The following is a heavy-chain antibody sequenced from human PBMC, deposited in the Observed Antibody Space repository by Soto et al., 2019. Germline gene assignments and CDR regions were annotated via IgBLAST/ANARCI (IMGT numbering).Heavy chain of an antibody. J-gene: IGHJ4*02. CDR3: ARVDGSGFSCIDY. CDR2: SRNKANSYTT. D-gene: IGHD3-10*01. CDR1: GFTFSDHY. Sequence: GGSLRLSCAASGFTFSDHYMDWVRQAPGKGLEWVGRSRNKANSYTTEYAASVKGRFAISRDVSRNSLYLQMNSLKTEDTAVYYCARVDGSGFSCIDYWGQGSLVTVSS. V-gene: IGHV3-72*01.